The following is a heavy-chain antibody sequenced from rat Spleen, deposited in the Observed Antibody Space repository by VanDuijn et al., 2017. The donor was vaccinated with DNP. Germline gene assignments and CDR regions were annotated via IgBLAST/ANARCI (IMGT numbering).Heavy chain of an antibody. Sequence: EVQLVETGGGLVQPGRSLKLSCAASGFTFSNYGMAWVRQAPTKGLEWVASISASGGSTSYRDSVKGRFTISRDNAKSILYLQMDSLRSEDTATYYCASWFAYWGQGTLVTVSS. CDR1: GFTFSNYG. CDR2: ISASGGST. J-gene: IGHJ3*01. CDR3: ASWFAY. V-gene: IGHV5S23*01.